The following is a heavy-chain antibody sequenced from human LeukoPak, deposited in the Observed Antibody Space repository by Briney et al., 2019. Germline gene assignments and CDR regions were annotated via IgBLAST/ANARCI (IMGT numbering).Heavy chain of an antibody. V-gene: IGHV1-69*04. J-gene: IGHJ6*02. D-gene: IGHD3-22*01. CDR1: GGTFSSYA. Sequence: SVKVSCKASGGTFSSYAISWVRQAPGQGLEWMGRIIPIHGIANYAQKFQGRVTITTDKSTSTAYMELSSLRSEDTAVYYCARAYYYDSSGYRHYYYDGMDVWGQGTRVTVSS. CDR2: IIPIHGIA. CDR3: ARAYYYDSSGYRHYYYDGMDV.